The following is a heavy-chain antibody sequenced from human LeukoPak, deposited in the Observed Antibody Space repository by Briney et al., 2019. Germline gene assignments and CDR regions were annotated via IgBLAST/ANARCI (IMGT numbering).Heavy chain of an antibody. CDR2: INHSGST. V-gene: IGHV4-34*01. CDR1: GGSISSYY. D-gene: IGHD1-26*01. CDR3: ARDPIVGATDFDY. J-gene: IGHJ4*02. Sequence: SETLSLTCTVPGGSISSYYWSWIRQPPGKGLEWIGEINHSGSTNYNPSLKSRVTISVDTSKNQFSLKLSSVTAADTAVYYCARDPIVGATDFDYWGQGTLVTVSS.